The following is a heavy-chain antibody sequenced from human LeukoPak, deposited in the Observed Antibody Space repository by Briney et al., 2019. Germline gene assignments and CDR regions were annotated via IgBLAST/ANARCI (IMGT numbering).Heavy chain of an antibody. Sequence: GGSLRLSCAASGFTVSDYYMSWIRQAPGKGLEWVSYIDSSGSTICYADSVKGRFTISRDNAKNSLYLQMNSLRAEDTAVYYCARGSRLRGYSSGWYRSVGYFDYWGQGTLVTVSS. CDR1: GFTVSDYY. D-gene: IGHD6-19*01. CDR3: ARGSRLRGYSSGWYRSVGYFDY. CDR2: IDSSGSTI. J-gene: IGHJ4*02. V-gene: IGHV3-11*01.